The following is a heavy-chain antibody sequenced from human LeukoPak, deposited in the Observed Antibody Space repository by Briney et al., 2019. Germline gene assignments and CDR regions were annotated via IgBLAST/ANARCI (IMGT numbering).Heavy chain of an antibody. Sequence: SETLSLTCTVSGYSISSGYYWGWIRQPPGKGLEWSGSFFHSGNTYYNPSLKSRVTISVDTSKNQFSLKLSSVTAADTAVYYCARDLMDYGDHFDYWGQGTLVTVSS. CDR3: ARDLMDYGDHFDY. V-gene: IGHV4-38-2*02. D-gene: IGHD4-17*01. CDR2: FFHSGNT. CDR1: GYSISSGYY. J-gene: IGHJ4*02.